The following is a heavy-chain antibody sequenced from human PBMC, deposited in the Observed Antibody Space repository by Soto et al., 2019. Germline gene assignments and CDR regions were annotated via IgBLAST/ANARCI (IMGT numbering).Heavy chain of an antibody. CDR3: ATGGPAGDFDN. CDR2: FDPEDGEI. Sequence: QVHLVQSGAEVKKPGASVKVSCKVSGYSLNELSIHWVRQAPGKGLEWMGGFDPEDGEIVYAQKFQGRVTMTEDTSTDTANVDLSSLRSEDTAVYYCATGGPAGDFDNWGQGTLVTVSS. J-gene: IGHJ4*02. CDR1: GYSLNELS. V-gene: IGHV1-24*01. D-gene: IGHD3-10*01.